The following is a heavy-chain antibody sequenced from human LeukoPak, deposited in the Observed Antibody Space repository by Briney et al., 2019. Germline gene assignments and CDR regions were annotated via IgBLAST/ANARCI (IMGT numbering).Heavy chain of an antibody. CDR1: GGSISSGGYY. V-gene: IGHV4-31*03. CDR2: IYYSGST. Sequence: SETLSLTCTVSGGSISSGGYYWSWIRQHPGKGLEWIGYIYYSGSTYYNPSLKSRVTISVDTSKNQFSLKLSSVTAADTAVYYCARAPHIVVVVAATPDYFDYWGRGTLVTVSS. CDR3: ARAPHIVVVVAATPDYFDY. D-gene: IGHD2-15*01. J-gene: IGHJ4*02.